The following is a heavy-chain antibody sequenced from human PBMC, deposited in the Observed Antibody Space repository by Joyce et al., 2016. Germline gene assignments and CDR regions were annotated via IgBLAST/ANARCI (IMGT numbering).Heavy chain of an antibody. CDR1: GYSFTSYW. J-gene: IGHJ5*02. CDR2: IDPSDSYT. V-gene: IGHV5-10-1*01. D-gene: IGHD2-15*01. CDR3: ARPRYCSGGSCLNWFDP. Sequence: EVQLVQSGAEVKKPGESLRISCKGSGYSFTSYWINGVRQMPGKGLEWMGRIDPSDSYTNYSPSFQGHVTISADKSISTAYLQWSSLKASDTAMYYCARPRYCSGGSCLNWFDPWGQGTLVTVSS.